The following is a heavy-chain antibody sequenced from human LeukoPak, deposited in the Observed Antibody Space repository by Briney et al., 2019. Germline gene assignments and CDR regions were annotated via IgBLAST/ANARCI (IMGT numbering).Heavy chain of an antibody. V-gene: IGHV3-23*01. CDR3: ANNMTTVTTFDY. J-gene: IGHJ4*02. CDR2: ISGSGGST. D-gene: IGHD4-17*01. Sequence: PGGSLSLSCAASGFTFSSYAMSWVRQAPGKGLQWVSTISGSGGSTYNADSVKGRFTFSRDNSKNTLYLQMNSLRADDTAVYYCANNMTTVTTFDYWGQGTLVTVSS. CDR1: GFTFSSYA.